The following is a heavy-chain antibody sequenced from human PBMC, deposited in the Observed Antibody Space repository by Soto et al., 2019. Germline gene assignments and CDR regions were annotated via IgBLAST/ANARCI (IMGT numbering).Heavy chain of an antibody. Sequence: QVQLVQSGAEVKKPGASVKVSCKASGYSFTSYGISWVRQAPGQGLEWVRWISAYNGNTKNAQKLQGRVTMTTDTSTSTAYMELRSLRSDDTPVYYCARGGYCSGGSCYSTDYYYGMDVWGEGTTVTVSS. V-gene: IGHV1-18*01. CDR1: GYSFTSYG. CDR3: ARGGYCSGGSCYSTDYYYGMDV. J-gene: IGHJ6*02. D-gene: IGHD2-15*01. CDR2: ISAYNGNT.